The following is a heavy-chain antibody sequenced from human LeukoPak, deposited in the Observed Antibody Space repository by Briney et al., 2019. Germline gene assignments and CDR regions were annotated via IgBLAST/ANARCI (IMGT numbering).Heavy chain of an antibody. J-gene: IGHJ4*02. CDR1: GFTFNNYG. V-gene: IGHV3-30*18. CDR2: ISYDGNDK. Sequence: GRSLRLSCAASGFTFNNYGMHWVRQAPGKGLQWVAVISYDGNDKSYSDSVKGRFTISRDNSKNTLYLQMNSLRAEDTAVYYCAKFNSPYGSGSFYDYWGQGTLVTVSS. CDR3: AKFNSPYGSGSFYDY. D-gene: IGHD3-10*01.